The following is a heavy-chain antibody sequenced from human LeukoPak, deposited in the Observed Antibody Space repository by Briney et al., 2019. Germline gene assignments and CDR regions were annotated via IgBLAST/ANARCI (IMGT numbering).Heavy chain of an antibody. D-gene: IGHD7-27*01. J-gene: IGHJ4*02. CDR2: INPNSGGT. CDR3: ATFDLSGDIPFDY. Sequence: ASVNVSCKASGYTFTGYYMHWVRQAPGQGLEWMGRINPNSGGTNYAQKFQGRVTMTRDTSISTAYMELSRLRSDDTAVYYCATFDLSGDIPFDYWGQGTLVTVSS. CDR1: GYTFTGYY. V-gene: IGHV1-2*06.